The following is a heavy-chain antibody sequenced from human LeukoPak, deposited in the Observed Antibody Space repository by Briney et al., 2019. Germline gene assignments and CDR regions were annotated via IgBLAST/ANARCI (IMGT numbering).Heavy chain of an antibody. CDR3: AKDWGSENYFDY. CDR1: GFTFSSYG. J-gene: IGHJ4*02. V-gene: IGHV3-30*02. Sequence: GGSLRLSCAASGFTFSSYGMHWVRQAPGKGLEWVAFIRYDGSNKYYADSVKGRFTISRDNSKNTLYLQMNSLRAEDTAVYYCAKDWGSENYFDYWGQGTLVTVSS. CDR2: IRYDGSNK. D-gene: IGHD3-16*01.